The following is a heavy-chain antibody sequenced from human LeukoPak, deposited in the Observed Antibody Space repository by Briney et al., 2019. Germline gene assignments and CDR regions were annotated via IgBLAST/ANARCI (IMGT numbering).Heavy chain of an antibody. J-gene: IGHJ6*03. CDR2: SNDSGGT. CDR3: ARLSVIVGAALEYYYYYMDV. V-gene: IGHV4-34*01. Sequence: SETLSLTCAVYGGTFSGYYWSWIRQPPGKRLEWVGESNDSGGTNYNPSLKSRVTISADKSKNQVSLKLTSVTAADTSVYYCARLSVIVGAALEYYYYYMDVWGQGTTLTVSS. CDR1: GGTFSGYY. D-gene: IGHD1-26*01.